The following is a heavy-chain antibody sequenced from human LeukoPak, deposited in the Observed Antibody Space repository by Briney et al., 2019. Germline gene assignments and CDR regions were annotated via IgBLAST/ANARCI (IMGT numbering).Heavy chain of an antibody. CDR3: ARFYYYDSSGYPPYYYYYGMDV. Sequence: SETLSLTCTVSGGSISSYYWSWIRQPPGKGLERIGYIYYSGSTNYNPSLKSRVTISVDTSKNQFSLKLSSVTAADTAVYYCARFYYYDSSGYPPYYYYYGMDVWGQGTTVTVSS. D-gene: IGHD3-22*01. CDR2: IYYSGST. CDR1: GGSISSYY. V-gene: IGHV4-59*01. J-gene: IGHJ6*02.